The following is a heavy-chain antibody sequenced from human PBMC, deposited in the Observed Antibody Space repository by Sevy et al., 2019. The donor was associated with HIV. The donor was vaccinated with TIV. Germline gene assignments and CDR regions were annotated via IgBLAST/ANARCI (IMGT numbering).Heavy chain of an antibody. J-gene: IGHJ6*02. CDR1: GYTFSNYY. D-gene: IGHD2-8*02. CDR2: INPSGGST. Sequence: ASVKVSCKASGYTFSNYYIHWVRQAPGQGLEWMGVINPSGGSTNYAQKFQGRVTMTRDTSTSTVYMELSSLRSEDTAVYYCARDKFGGYSTGHNNDYYYYGMDVWGQGTTVTVSS. V-gene: IGHV1-46*01. CDR3: ARDKFGGYSTGHNNDYYYYGMDV.